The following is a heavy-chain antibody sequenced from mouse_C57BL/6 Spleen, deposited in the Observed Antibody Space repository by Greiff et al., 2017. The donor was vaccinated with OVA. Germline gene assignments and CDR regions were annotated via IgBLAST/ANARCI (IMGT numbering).Heavy chain of an antibody. D-gene: IGHD1-1*01. J-gene: IGHJ2*01. CDR2: ISYDGSN. V-gene: IGHV3-6*01. CDR1: GYSITSGYY. Sequence: EVQLVESGPGLVKPSQSLSLTCSVTGYSITSGYYWNWIRQFPGNKLEWMGYISYDGSNNYNPSLKNRISITRDTSKNQFFLKLNSVTTEDTATYYCARETTVVAPHFDYWGQGTTLTVSS. CDR3: ARETTVVAPHFDY.